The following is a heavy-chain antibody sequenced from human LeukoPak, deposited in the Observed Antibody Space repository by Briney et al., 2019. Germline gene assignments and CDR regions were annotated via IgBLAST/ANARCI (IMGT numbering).Heavy chain of an antibody. V-gene: IGHV1-18*01. D-gene: IGHD3-22*01. Sequence: ASVKVSCKASGYTFTSYGISWVRQAPGQGLEWMGWISAYNGNTNYAQKLQGRVTMTTDTSTSTAHMELRSLRSDDTAVYYCARGPTYYYDSSGYSYYYYYMDVWGKGTTVTVSS. CDR2: ISAYNGNT. CDR3: ARGPTYYYDSSGYSYYYYYMDV. CDR1: GYTFTSYG. J-gene: IGHJ6*03.